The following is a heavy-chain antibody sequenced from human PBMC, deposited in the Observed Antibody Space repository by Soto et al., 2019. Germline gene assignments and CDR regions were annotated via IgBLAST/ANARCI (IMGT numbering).Heavy chain of an antibody. CDR3: AWVAVGGGNDC. Sequence: QVQLVQSGAEVKKPGASVKVSCKASGYTFTSYGISWVRQAPGQGLEWMGWISAYNGKTNYGQKVKGRGTMTTDTATRTGYMELRSLRSDDTAVYYCAWVAVGGGNDCWGQGTLVTVSS. D-gene: IGHD6-19*01. J-gene: IGHJ4*02. CDR1: GYTFTSYG. CDR2: ISAYNGKT. V-gene: IGHV1-18*01.